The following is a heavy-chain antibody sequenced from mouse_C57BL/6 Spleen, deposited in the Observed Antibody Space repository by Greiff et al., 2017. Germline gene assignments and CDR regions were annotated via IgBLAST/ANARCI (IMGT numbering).Heavy chain of an antibody. Sequence: QVQLQQSGAELVKPGASVTLSCKASGYTFTSYWMHWVKQRPGRGLEWIGRIDPNSGGTKYNEKFKSKATLTVDKPSSTAYMQLSSLTSEDSAVYYCAREDSNPFAYWGQGTLVTVSA. CDR2: IDPNSGGT. CDR1: GYTFTSYW. CDR3: AREDSNPFAY. V-gene: IGHV1-72*01. D-gene: IGHD2-5*01. J-gene: IGHJ3*01.